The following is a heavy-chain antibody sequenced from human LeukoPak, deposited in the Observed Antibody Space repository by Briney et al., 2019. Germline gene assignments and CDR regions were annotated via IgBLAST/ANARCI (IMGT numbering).Heavy chain of an antibody. Sequence: SETLSLTCTVSGGSLTTTNYYWDWIRQPPGKGLVWIGNVYYSGTTNYNPSLESRVTISVDTSKNQFSLELSSVTAADTAVYYCASRDAGYCSRNSCGHIDYWGQGTLVTVSS. CDR2: VYYSGTT. V-gene: IGHV4-39*01. CDR3: ASRDAGYCSRNSCGHIDY. J-gene: IGHJ4*02. D-gene: IGHD2-2*01. CDR1: GGSLTTTNYY.